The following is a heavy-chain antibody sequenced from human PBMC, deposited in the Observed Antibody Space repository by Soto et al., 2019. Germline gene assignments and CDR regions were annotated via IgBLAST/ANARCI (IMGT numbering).Heavy chain of an antibody. CDR1: GFRVSDYW. Sequence: EVQLVESGGGLVQPGGSLRLAGAGSGFRVSDYWMHWVRQAPGKGLVWASRVSNEGSKEYADFVKGRFTLSKDNAKNTLYLEMDSLSVEDTALYYCTATPRNGMGVWGQGTKVTVAS. V-gene: IGHV3-74*01. CDR3: TATPRNGMGV. J-gene: IGHJ6*02. CDR2: VSNEGSK.